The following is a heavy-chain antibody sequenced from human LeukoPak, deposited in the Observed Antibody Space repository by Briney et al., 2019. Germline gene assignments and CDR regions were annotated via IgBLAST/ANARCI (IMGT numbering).Heavy chain of an antibody. D-gene: IGHD1-14*01. J-gene: IGHJ6*02. CDR1: GYTFTVYY. V-gene: IGHV1-2*02. CDR2: INPNSGGT. Sequence: ASVRVSCKASGYTFTVYYMHWVRQAPGQGLEWMGWINPNSGGTNYAQKFQGRVTMTRDTSISTAYMGLSRLRSDDTAVYYCAREDNRNYYYYYGMDVWGQGTTVTVSS. CDR3: AREDNRNYYYYYGMDV.